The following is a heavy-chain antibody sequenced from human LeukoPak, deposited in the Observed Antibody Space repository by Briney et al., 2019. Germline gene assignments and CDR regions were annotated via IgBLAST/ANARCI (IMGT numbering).Heavy chain of an antibody. CDR3: ARPGVAGTTEDC. CDR1: GGSISSTPYY. D-gene: IGHD6-19*01. Sequence: SETLSLTCTVSGGSISSTPYYWGWIRQPPGKGLEWIGTISYSGNTYYNPSLKSRVTISVDTSKNQFSLRLTSLTAADTAVYYCARPGVAGTTEDCWGQGTLVTVSS. J-gene: IGHJ4*02. CDR2: ISYSGNT. V-gene: IGHV4-39*01.